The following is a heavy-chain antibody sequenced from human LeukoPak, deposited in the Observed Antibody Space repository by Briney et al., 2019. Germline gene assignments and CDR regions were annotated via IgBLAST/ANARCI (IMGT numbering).Heavy chain of an antibody. CDR3: VKRYYDGSGYYYFDL. Sequence: GGSLRLSCSASGFTFSSYVMDWVRQAPGKGLEHVSAISSNEGNTFYADSVRGRFTISRDNSKNTLYLQMSSLRAEDTAVYYCVKRYYDGSGYYYFDLWGRGTLVTVSS. CDR1: GFTFSSYV. D-gene: IGHD3-22*01. CDR2: ISSNEGNT. J-gene: IGHJ2*01. V-gene: IGHV3-64D*09.